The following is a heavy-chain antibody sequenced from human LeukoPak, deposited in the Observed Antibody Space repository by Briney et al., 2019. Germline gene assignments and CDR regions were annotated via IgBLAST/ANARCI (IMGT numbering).Heavy chain of an antibody. J-gene: IGHJ5*02. CDR1: GFTFSSYA. CDR2: ITGSGGRT. V-gene: IGHV3-23*01. CDR3: ASYYGDAAGPFRDWFDP. D-gene: IGHD4-17*01. Sequence: GGSLRLSCAASGFTFSSYAMNWVRQAPGKGLEWVSAITGSGGRTYYADSVKGRFTISRDNSKNTLYLQMNSLRAEDTAVYYCASYYGDAAGPFRDWFDPWGQGTLVTVSS.